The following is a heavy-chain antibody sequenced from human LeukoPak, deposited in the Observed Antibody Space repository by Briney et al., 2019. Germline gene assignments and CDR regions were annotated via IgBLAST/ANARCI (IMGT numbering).Heavy chain of an antibody. J-gene: IGHJ4*02. CDR2: IYYTGSS. V-gene: IGHV4-39*01. CDR1: GRPIRRSDDY. CDR3: AKSNGYGLIDY. D-gene: IGHD5-12*01. Sequence: SDTQSLPCGVSGRPIRRSDDYWGFVRQTPGKGLEWMGSIYYTGSSHYNPSLKSRDTISVDTSKNQFSLKLSSVTAADTAMYYCAKSNGYGLIDYWGQGTLVTVSS.